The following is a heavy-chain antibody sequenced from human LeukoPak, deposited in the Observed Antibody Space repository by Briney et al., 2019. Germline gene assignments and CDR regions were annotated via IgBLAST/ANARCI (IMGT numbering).Heavy chain of an antibody. D-gene: IGHD2-2*01. Sequence: SETLSLTCTVSGGSISSYYWSWIPQPAGKGLEGIGRIYTSGSTNYNPSLKSRVTMSVDTSKNQFSLKLSSVTAADTAVYYCAREDPGWYCSSTSCYGRAFDIWGQGTMVTVSS. CDR3: AREDPGWYCSSTSCYGRAFDI. V-gene: IGHV4-4*07. CDR1: GGSISSYY. J-gene: IGHJ3*02. CDR2: IYTSGST.